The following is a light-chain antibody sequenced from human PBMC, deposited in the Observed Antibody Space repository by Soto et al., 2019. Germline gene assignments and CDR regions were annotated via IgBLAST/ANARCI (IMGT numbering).Light chain of an antibody. J-gene: IGLJ1*01. CDR1: SSDVGSYNL. CDR3: CSYAGSSTYV. V-gene: IGLV2-23*01. Sequence: QSVLNRVASLSGSPGQSITITCTGTSSDVGSYNLVSWYQPHPGKAPKLMIYEGSKRPSGVSNRFSGSKSGNTASLTISGLQAEDEADYYCCSYAGSSTYVFGTGTKVTVL. CDR2: EGS.